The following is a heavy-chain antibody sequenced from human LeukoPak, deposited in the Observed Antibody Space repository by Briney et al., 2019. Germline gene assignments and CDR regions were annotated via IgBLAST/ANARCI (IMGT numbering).Heavy chain of an antibody. CDR3: ARGPQDEDYNYYYYGMDV. V-gene: IGHV4-34*01. J-gene: IGHJ6*02. CDR1: GGSFSGYY. CDR2: INHSGST. D-gene: IGHD2-2*02. Sequence: TSETLSLTCAVYGGSFSGYYWSWIRQPPGKGLEWIGEINHSGSTNYNPSLKSRVTISVDTSKNQFSLKLSSVTAADTAVYYCARGPQDEDYNYYYYGMDVWGQGTTVTVSS.